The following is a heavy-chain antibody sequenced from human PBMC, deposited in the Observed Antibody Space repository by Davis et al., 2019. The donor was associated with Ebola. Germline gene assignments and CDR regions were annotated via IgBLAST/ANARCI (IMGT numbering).Heavy chain of an antibody. D-gene: IGHD6-19*01. V-gene: IGHV4-4*07. J-gene: IGHJ4*02. CDR1: AGSISSYY. CDR2: IYTSGST. Sequence: PSETLSLTCTVSAGSISSYYWSWIRQPAGKGLEWIGHIYTSGSTNYNPSLKSRVTISVDTSKNQFSLKLSSVTAADTAVYYCARGSKMDLKGGWHYYYFDYWGQGTLVTVSS. CDR3: ARGSKMDLKGGWHYYYFDY.